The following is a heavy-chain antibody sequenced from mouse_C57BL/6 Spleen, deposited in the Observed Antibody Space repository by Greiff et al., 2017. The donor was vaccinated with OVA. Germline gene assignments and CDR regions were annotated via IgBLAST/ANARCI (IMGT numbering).Heavy chain of an antibody. CDR1: GYTFTSYW. Sequence: VQLQQPGAELVMPGASVKLSCKASGYTFTSYWMHWVKQRPGQGLEWIGEIDPSDSYTNYNQKFKGKSTLTVDKSSSTAYMQLISLTSEDSAVYYCARVDYDRGFAYGGQGTLVTVSA. CDR2: IDPSDSYT. J-gene: IGHJ3*01. V-gene: IGHV1-69*01. D-gene: IGHD2-4*01. CDR3: ARVDYDRGFAY.